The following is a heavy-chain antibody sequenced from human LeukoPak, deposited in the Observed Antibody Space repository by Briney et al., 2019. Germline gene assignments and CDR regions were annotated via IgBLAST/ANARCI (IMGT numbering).Heavy chain of an antibody. Sequence: PSETLSLTCTVSGGSISGYYWSWIRQPPGKGLEWIGEINHSGSTNYNPSLKSRVTISVDTSKNQFSLQLNSVTPEDTAVYYCARGVWSAFDIWGQGTMVTVSS. V-gene: IGHV4-34*01. CDR2: INHSGST. J-gene: IGHJ3*02. CDR1: GGSISGYY. CDR3: ARGVWSAFDI. D-gene: IGHD3-10*01.